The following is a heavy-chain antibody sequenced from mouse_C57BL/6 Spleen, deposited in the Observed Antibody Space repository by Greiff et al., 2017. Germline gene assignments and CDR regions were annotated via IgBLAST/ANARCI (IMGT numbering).Heavy chain of an antibody. CDR1: GYTFTSYG. V-gene: IGHV1-81*01. CDR3: ARDGAH. J-gene: IGHJ3*01. D-gene: IGHD2-3*01. CDR2: IYPRSGNT. Sequence: QVHVKQSGAELARPGASVKLSCKASGYTFTSYGISWVKQSTGQGLEWIGEIYPRSGNTYYNEKFKGKATLPADKSSSTAYMGLRSLTSEDSAVYFCARDGAHWGQGTLVTVSA.